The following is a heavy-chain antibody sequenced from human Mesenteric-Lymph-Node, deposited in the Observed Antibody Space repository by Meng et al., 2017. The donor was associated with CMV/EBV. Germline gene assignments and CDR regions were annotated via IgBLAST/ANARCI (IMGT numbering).Heavy chain of an antibody. J-gene: IGHJ4*02. V-gene: IGHV3-30-3*01. Sequence: GESLKISCAASGFTFSTYALHWVRQAPGKGLEWVAVVSYDGNNKYYADSVKGRFTISRDNSKNTLYLQMNSLRVEDTAVYYCARDRRRGGGATTLNSWGQGALVTVSS. CDR2: VSYDGNNK. CDR3: ARDRRRGGGATTLNS. D-gene: IGHD4-17*01. CDR1: GFTFSTYA.